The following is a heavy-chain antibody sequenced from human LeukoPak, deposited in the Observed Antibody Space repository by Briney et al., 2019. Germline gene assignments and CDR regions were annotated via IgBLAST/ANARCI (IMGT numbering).Heavy chain of an antibody. Sequence: PGGSLRLSCAASGFTFSNYGMNWVRQAPGKGLEWVSSISRSSRYIYYADSVKGRFTISRDNAKNSLFLQMNSLRAEDTAVYHCARGDSGSYYGKDAFDVWGQGTMVTVSS. V-gene: IGHV3-21*01. J-gene: IGHJ3*01. CDR3: ARGDSGSYYGKDAFDV. D-gene: IGHD1-26*01. CDR1: GFTFSNYG. CDR2: ISRSSRYI.